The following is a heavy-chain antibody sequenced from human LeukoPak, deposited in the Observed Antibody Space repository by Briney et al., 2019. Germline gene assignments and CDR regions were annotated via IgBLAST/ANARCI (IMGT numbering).Heavy chain of an antibody. Sequence: GGSLRLSCAASGFTFTNYAMTWVRQAPGKGLEWISTISGSDDSTYYADSVKGRFTISRDNSKNTLYLQMNSLRAEDTAVYYCAKDLYGDNNFDCWGQGTLVTVSS. CDR2: ISGSDDST. CDR1: GFTFTNYA. J-gene: IGHJ4*02. CDR3: AKDLYGDNNFDC. D-gene: IGHD4-23*01. V-gene: IGHV3-23*01.